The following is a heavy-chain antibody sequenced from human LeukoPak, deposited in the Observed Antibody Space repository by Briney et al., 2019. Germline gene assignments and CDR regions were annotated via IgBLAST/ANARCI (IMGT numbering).Heavy chain of an antibody. Sequence: SQTLSLTCTVSGGSISSGAYYWSWIRQHPGKGLEWIGYIYYSGSTYYNPSLKSRVTISVDTSKNQFSLKLSSVTAADTAVYYCVSSSPRYCTGGTCYSSRGFDYWGQGALVTVSS. CDR2: IYYSGST. D-gene: IGHD2-15*01. CDR3: VSSSPRYCTGGTCYSSRGFDY. V-gene: IGHV4-31*03. J-gene: IGHJ4*02. CDR1: GGSISSGAYY.